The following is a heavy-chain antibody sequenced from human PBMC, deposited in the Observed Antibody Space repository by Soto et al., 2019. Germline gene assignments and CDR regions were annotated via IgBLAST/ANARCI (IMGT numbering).Heavy chain of an antibody. CDR1: GGSISSGGYY. V-gene: IGHV4-31*03. Sequence: SETLSLTCTVSGGSISSGGYYWSWIRQHPGKGLGWIGYIYYSGSTYYNPSLKSRVTISVDTSKNQFSLKLSSVTAADTAVYYCARGSITGMIRLDYFDYWGQGTLVTVSS. J-gene: IGHJ4*02. D-gene: IGHD1-20*01. CDR3: ARGSITGMIRLDYFDY. CDR2: IYYSGST.